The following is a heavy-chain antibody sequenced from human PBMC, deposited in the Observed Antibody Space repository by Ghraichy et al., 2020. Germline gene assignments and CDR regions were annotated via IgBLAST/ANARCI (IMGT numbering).Heavy chain of an antibody. Sequence: GGSLRLSCAASGFTFSSYGIHWVRQAPGKGLEWVAVISFDGTNKYYADSVKGRFTISRDNFKNTQYLQMNSLRAEDTAVYYCAKGGRGWPPQFYFYGMDVWGQGTTVTVSS. CDR1: GFTFSSYG. D-gene: IGHD5-24*01. CDR2: ISFDGTNK. J-gene: IGHJ6*02. V-gene: IGHV3-30*18. CDR3: AKGGRGWPPQFYFYGMDV.